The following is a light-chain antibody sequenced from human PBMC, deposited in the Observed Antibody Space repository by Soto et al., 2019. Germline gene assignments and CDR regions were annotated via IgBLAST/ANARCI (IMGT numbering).Light chain of an antibody. CDR2: DAS. CDR3: QQYNTLSGT. Sequence: NKMYQSPSTLSASVRDRVTITCRASQTITTWLAWYQQKPGKAPKLLIYDASTLESGVPSRFSGSGFGTEFSLTISSLQPDDFASYYCQQYNTLSGTFGQRTMV. V-gene: IGKV1-5*01. J-gene: IGKJ1*01. CDR1: QTITTW.